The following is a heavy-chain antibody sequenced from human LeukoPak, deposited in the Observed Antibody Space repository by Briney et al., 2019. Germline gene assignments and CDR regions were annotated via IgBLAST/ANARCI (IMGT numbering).Heavy chain of an antibody. CDR1: GGTFSSYT. J-gene: IGHJ4*02. Sequence: SVKVSCXASGGTFSSYTISWVRQAPGQGLVWMGRIIPILGIANYAQKFQGRVTITADKSTSTPYMELSSLRSEDTAVYYCARLILVGATTDYWGQGTLVTVSS. V-gene: IGHV1-69*02. CDR2: IIPILGIA. D-gene: IGHD1-26*01. CDR3: ARLILVGATTDY.